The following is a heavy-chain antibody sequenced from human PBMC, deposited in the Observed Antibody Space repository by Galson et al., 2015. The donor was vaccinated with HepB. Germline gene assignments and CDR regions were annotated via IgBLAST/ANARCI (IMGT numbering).Heavy chain of an antibody. J-gene: IGHJ6*03. V-gene: IGHV1-69*13. D-gene: IGHD2-2*02. CDR1: GGTFSSYA. CDR2: IIPNFGTA. CDR3: AIQSDCSSTGCYSYNYYYMDV. Sequence: SVKVSCKASGGTFSSYAISWVRQAPGQGLEWMGGIIPNFGTANYAQKFQGRVTITADASTSTAYMELSSLRSEDTAVYYCAIQSDCSSTGCYSYNYYYMDVWGKGTTVTVSS.